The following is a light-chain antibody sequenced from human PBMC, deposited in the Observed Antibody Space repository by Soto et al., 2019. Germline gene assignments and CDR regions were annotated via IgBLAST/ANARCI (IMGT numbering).Light chain of an antibody. Sequence: QSALTQPPSVSGSPGQSVTISCTGTSSDVGSYNRVSWYQQPPGTAPKVMIYDVSNRPSGVPDRFSGSKSGNTASLTISGLQAEDESDYYCSSYTSSITYVFGTGTKVTVL. CDR1: SSDVGSYNR. J-gene: IGLJ1*01. CDR2: DVS. CDR3: SSYTSSITYV. V-gene: IGLV2-18*02.